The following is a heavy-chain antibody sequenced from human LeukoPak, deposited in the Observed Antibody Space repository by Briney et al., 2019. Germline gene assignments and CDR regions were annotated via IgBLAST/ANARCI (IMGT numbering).Heavy chain of an antibody. Sequence: GGSLRLSCAASGFTFISYWMSWVRQAPGKGLEWVANIKQDGSEKYYVDSVKGRFTISRDNAKNSLYLQMNSLRAEDTAVYYCAKEDTMIVVVPFDYWGQGTLVTVSS. CDR3: AKEDTMIVVVPFDY. D-gene: IGHD3-22*01. CDR2: IKQDGSEK. J-gene: IGHJ4*02. V-gene: IGHV3-7*01. CDR1: GFTFISYW.